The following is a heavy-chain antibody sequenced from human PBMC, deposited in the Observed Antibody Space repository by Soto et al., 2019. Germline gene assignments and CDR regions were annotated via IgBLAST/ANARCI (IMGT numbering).Heavy chain of an antibody. D-gene: IGHD3-3*01. V-gene: IGHV4-31*03. Sequence: QVQLQESGPGLVKPSQTLSLTCTVSGGSISSGGYYWSWIRQHPGKGLVWIGYIYYSGSTYYNPSLKSRVTISVDKSKNQFSLKLRSVTAADTALYYCARELLYYDFWSGSPSGTFDIWGQGTMVTVSS. CDR3: ARELLYYDFWSGSPSGTFDI. J-gene: IGHJ3*02. CDR2: IYYSGST. CDR1: GGSISSGGYY.